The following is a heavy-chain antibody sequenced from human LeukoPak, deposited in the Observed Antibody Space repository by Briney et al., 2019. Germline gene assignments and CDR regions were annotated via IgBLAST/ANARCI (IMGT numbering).Heavy chain of an antibody. V-gene: IGHV7-4-1*02. CDR1: GYTFTSYA. D-gene: IGHD5-18*01. CDR3: ARDSANTAMALLFDY. J-gene: IGHJ4*02. Sequence: ASVKVSCKASGYTFTSYAMNCVGQSGGQGLEVRGGINTNTGNPTYAQGFTSRVVFSFESSGTTAYLPISSLNAEATAVSSCARDSANTAMALLFDYWGQGTLVTVSS. CDR2: INTNTGNP.